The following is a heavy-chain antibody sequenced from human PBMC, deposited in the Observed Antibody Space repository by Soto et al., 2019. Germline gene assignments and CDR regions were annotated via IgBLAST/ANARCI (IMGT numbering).Heavy chain of an antibody. CDR2: IYYSGST. J-gene: IGHJ6*02. D-gene: IGHD2-15*01. V-gene: IGHV4-31*03. CDR1: GGSISSGGYY. CDR3: ARDRQVLGGGDYYGMDV. Sequence: QVQLQESGPGLVKPSQTLSLTCTVSGGSISSGGYYWSWIRQHPGKGLEWIGYIYYSGSTYYNPSLKSRVTISVDTSKNQFSLKLSCVTAADTAVYYCARDRQVLGGGDYYGMDVWGQGTTVTVSS.